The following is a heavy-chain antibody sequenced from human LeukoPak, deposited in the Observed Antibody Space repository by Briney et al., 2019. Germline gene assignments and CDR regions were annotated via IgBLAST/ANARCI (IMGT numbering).Heavy chain of an antibody. CDR2: IHHSGST. V-gene: IGHV4-38-2*02. J-gene: IGHJ1*01. D-gene: IGHD4-23*01. CDR1: GYSISSGYY. Sequence: SSETLSLTCTVSGYSISSGYYWGWIRQPPGKGLEWIGSIHHSGSTNYNPSLKSRVTISLDTSKNQFSLKLSSVTAADTAVYYCARAYGGNSQYFQHWGQGTLVTVSS. CDR3: ARAYGGNSQYFQH.